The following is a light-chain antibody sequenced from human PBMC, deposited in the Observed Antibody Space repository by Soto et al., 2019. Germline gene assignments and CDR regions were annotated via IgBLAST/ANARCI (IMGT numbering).Light chain of an antibody. Sequence: DIQMTQSPSTVSAYVGDSVTITCRASQGISSYLAWYQQKPGKAPKLLIYAASTLQSGVPSRFSGSGSGTDFTLTISSLQPEDFATYYCQQLNSYLALTFGGGTKVDIK. CDR2: AAS. CDR3: QQLNSYLALT. CDR1: QGISSY. J-gene: IGKJ4*01. V-gene: IGKV1-9*01.